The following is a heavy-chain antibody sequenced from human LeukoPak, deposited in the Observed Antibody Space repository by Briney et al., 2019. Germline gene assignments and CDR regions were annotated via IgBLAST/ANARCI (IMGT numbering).Heavy chain of an antibody. D-gene: IGHD3-10*01. V-gene: IGHV4-59*01. CDR1: GGSISSYY. J-gene: IGHJ6*03. CDR2: IYYSGST. CDR3: ARSADRVVRGAPPYYYYYVDV. Sequence: SETLSLTCTVSGGSISSYYWSWIRQPPGKGLEWIGYIYYSGSTNYNPSLKSRVTISVDTSKNQFSLKLSSVTAADTAVYYCARSADRVVRGAPPYYYYYVDVWGKGTTVTVSS.